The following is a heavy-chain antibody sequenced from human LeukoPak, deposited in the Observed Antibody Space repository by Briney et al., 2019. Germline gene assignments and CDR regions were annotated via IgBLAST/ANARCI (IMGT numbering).Heavy chain of an antibody. CDR1: GYTFTGYY. Sequence: ASVKVSCKASGYTFTGYYMHWVRQAPGQGLEWMGWINPNSGGTNYAQKFQGRVTMTSDTSISTAYLELSRLRSDDTAVYYCARGLHHIVLVPAAIEEGDYWGQGTLVTVSS. J-gene: IGHJ4*02. CDR3: ARGLHHIVLVPAAIEEGDY. CDR2: INPNSGGT. D-gene: IGHD2-2*01. V-gene: IGHV1-2*02.